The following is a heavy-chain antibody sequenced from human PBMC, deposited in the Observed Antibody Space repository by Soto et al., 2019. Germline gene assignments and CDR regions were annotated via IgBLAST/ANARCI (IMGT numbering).Heavy chain of an antibody. CDR3: ARDQGSSPVFDY. CDR2: ISSSSSYI. Sequence: GGSLRVSCAASGFTFSSYSMNGVRQAPGKGLEWVSSISSSSSYIYYADSVKGRVTISRDNDKNSLYLQMNSLRAEDTAVYYCARDQGSSPVFDYWGQGT. CDR1: GFTFSSYS. J-gene: IGHJ4*02. V-gene: IGHV3-21*01. D-gene: IGHD1-26*01.